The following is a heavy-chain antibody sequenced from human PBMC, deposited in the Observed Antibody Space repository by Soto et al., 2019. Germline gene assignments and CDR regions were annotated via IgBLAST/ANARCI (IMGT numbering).Heavy chain of an antibody. Sequence: SETLSLTCAVSGGSISSSNWWSWVRQPPGKGLEWIGEIYHSGSTNYNPSLKSRFTISVDKSKNQFSLKLSSVTAVDTAVYYCARGEAPYLLDPWGQGTLVTVSS. CDR1: GGSISSSNW. V-gene: IGHV4-4*02. J-gene: IGHJ5*02. D-gene: IGHD2-21*01. CDR3: ARGEAPYLLDP. CDR2: IYHSGST.